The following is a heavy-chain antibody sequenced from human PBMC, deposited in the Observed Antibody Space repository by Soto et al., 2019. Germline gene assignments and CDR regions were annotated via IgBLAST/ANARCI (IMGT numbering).Heavy chain of an antibody. V-gene: IGHV1-18*01. J-gene: IGHJ4*02. Sequence: QVQLVQGGAEVKKPGASVKVSCKASGYTFTSYGISWVRQAPGQGLEWMGWISAYNGNTNYAQKLQCRVTMTTDTSSSAAYMELRSLRSDDTAVYYCASGGSGYDYEGVYGDYSPHIFDYWGQGTLVTVSS. CDR3: ASGGSGYDYEGVYGDYSPHIFDY. D-gene: IGHD5-12*01. CDR2: ISAYNGNT. CDR1: GYTFTSYG.